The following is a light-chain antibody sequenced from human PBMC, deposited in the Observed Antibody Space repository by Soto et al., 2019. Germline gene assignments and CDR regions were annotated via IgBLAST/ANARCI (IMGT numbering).Light chain of an antibody. Sequence: QAVVAQPPSVSGAPGQRVTISCTGSSSNIGANYDVHWYQQLPGTAPKLLIYADSSRPSGVPDRFSGSVSGTSASLAITGLQAEDEADYYCQSYDSSLSGYVFGTGTKVTVL. CDR2: ADS. CDR1: SSNIGANYD. V-gene: IGLV1-40*01. CDR3: QSYDSSLSGYV. J-gene: IGLJ1*01.